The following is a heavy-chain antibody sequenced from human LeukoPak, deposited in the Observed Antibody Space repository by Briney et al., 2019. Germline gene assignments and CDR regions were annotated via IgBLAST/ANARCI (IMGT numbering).Heavy chain of an antibody. V-gene: IGHV3-53*01. CDR2: IYSGGST. J-gene: IGHJ4*02. CDR3: ARVSGRFGELFGY. Sequence: GGSLRLSCAASGFTVSSNYMSWVRQAPGKGLEWVSVIYSGGSTYYADSVKGRFTISRDNSKNTLYLQMNSLRAEDTAVYYCARVSGRFGELFGYWGQGTLVTVSS. D-gene: IGHD3-10*01. CDR1: GFTVSSNY.